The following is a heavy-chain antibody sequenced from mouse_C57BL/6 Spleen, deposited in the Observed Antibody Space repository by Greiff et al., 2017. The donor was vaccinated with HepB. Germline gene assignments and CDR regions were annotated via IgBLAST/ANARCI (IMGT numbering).Heavy chain of an antibody. Sequence: QVQLQQPGAELVMPGASVKLSCKASGYTFTSYWMHWVKQRPGQGLEWIGEIDPSDSYTNYNQKFKGKSTLTVDKSSSTAYMQLSSLTSEDSAVYYCAGPYDYDSAWFAYWGQGTLVTVSA. CDR1: GYTFTSYW. J-gene: IGHJ3*01. CDR2: IDPSDSYT. V-gene: IGHV1-69*01. D-gene: IGHD2-4*01. CDR3: AGPYDYDSAWFAY.